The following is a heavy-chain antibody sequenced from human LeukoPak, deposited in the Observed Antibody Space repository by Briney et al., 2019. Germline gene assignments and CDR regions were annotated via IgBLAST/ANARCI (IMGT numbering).Heavy chain of an antibody. J-gene: IGHJ3*02. Sequence: SETLSLTCSVSGGSISSYYWSWIRQPAGKGLEWIGRIYTSGSTNYNPSLKSRVTMSVDTSKDQFSLKLSSVTAADTAVYYCARAPPGSSQLDTFDIWGQGTMVTVSS. CDR2: IYTSGST. CDR3: ARAPPGSSQLDTFDI. V-gene: IGHV4-4*07. D-gene: IGHD2-2*01. CDR1: GGSISSYY.